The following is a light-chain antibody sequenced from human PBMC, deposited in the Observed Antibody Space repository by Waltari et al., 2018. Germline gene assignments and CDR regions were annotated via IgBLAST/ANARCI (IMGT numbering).Light chain of an antibody. CDR1: RSAVGGYNY. J-gene: IGLJ1*01. V-gene: IGLV2-8*01. CDR3: SSYAGSNNPYV. Sequence: QSALTQPPSASGSPGQSVTISCTATRSAVGGYNYVSWYQQHPGKAPKLMIYEVSKRPSGVPDRFSGSKSGNTASLTVSGLQAEDEADYYCSSYAGSNNPYVFGTGTKVTVL. CDR2: EVS.